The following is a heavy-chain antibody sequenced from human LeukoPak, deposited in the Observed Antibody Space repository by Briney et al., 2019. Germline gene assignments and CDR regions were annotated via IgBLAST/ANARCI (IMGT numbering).Heavy chain of an antibody. D-gene: IGHD3-22*01. CDR3: AREETYDSSGYYYTLDY. Sequence: GESLKISCKGSGYSFTSYWIGWVRQMPGKGLEWVGIIYPGDSDTRYSPSFQGQVTISADKSISTAYLQWSSLKASDTAMYYCAREETYDSSGYYYTLDYWGQGTLVTVSS. V-gene: IGHV5-51*01. CDR1: GYSFTSYW. CDR2: IYPGDSDT. J-gene: IGHJ4*02.